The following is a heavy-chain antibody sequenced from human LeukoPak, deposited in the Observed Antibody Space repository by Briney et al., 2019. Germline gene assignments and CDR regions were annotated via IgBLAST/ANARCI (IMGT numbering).Heavy chain of an antibody. Sequence: ASVKVSCKASGGTFSSYAISWVRQAPGQGLEWMGRIIPILGIANYAQKFQGRVTITADKSTSTAYMELSSLRSEDTAVYYCARDGVQSSSWYRYFQHWGQGTLVTVSS. CDR3: ARDGVQSSSWYRYFQH. CDR2: IIPILGIA. V-gene: IGHV1-69*04. D-gene: IGHD6-13*01. CDR1: GGTFSSYA. J-gene: IGHJ1*01.